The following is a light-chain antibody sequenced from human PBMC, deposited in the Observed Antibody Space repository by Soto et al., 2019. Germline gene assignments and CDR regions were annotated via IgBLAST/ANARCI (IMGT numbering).Light chain of an antibody. J-gene: IGKJ1*01. CDR1: QSINTW. V-gene: IGKV1-5*03. Sequence: DIQMTQSPSILSASVGDRVTITCRASQSINTWLAWYQQKPGKGPELLMYKASSLESGVPSRFSGSGSGTEFTLTISRLQPDDFATDDCQQYNSYSWTFGQGTKVEIK. CDR3: QQYNSYSWT. CDR2: KAS.